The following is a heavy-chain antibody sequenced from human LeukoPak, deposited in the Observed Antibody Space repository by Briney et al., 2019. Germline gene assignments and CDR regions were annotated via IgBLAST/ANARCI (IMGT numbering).Heavy chain of an antibody. Sequence: GGSLRLSCAASGFSFNDYAMSWVRQAPGKGLEWVSVISGSGGRTSYADSVKGRFTISRDNSKNTLYLQMNSLRAEDTAVYYCARGDYGDYDYWGQGTLVTVSS. CDR1: GFSFNDYA. J-gene: IGHJ4*02. CDR2: ISGSGGRT. CDR3: ARGDYGDYDY. V-gene: IGHV3-23*01. D-gene: IGHD4-17*01.